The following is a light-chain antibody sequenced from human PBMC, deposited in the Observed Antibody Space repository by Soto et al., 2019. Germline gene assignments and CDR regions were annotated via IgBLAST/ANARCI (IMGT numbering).Light chain of an antibody. CDR3: ETWDSNTRV. V-gene: IGLV4-60*02. CDR1: SGHSSYI. Sequence: QLVLTQSSSASASLGSSVKLTCTLSSGHSSYIIAWHQQQPGKAPRYLMKLEGSGSYNKGSGVPDRFSGSSSGADRYLTISNLQFEDEADYYFETWDSNTRVFGGGTTLTVL. J-gene: IGLJ3*02. CDR2: LEGSGSY.